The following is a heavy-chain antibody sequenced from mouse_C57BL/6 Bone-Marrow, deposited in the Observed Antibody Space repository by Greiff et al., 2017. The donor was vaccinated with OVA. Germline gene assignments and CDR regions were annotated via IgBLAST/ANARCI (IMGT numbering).Heavy chain of an antibody. Sequence: EVKLMESGPGLVKPSQSLSLTCSVTGYSITSGYYWNWIRQFPGNKLEWMGYISYDGSNNYNPSLKNRISITRDTSKNQFFLKLNSVTTEDTATYYCASDLLCPFDYWGQGTTLTVSS. V-gene: IGHV3-6*01. CDR3: ASDLLCPFDY. D-gene: IGHD2-1*01. CDR1: GYSITSGYY. CDR2: ISYDGSN. J-gene: IGHJ2*01.